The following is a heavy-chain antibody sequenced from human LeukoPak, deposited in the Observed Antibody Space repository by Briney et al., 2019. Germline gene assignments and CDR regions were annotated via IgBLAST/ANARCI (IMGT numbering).Heavy chain of an antibody. CDR3: VFEGRDAYNSLFDN. CDR1: GFTINSYA. J-gene: IGHJ4*02. CDR2: ISFDGTNK. V-gene: IGHV3-30*04. D-gene: IGHD5-24*01. Sequence: GGSLRLFCVVSGFTINSYAVHWVRQAPGKGLEWVAVISFDGTNKEYADSVKGRFTVSRDSSKNTLYLQINSLRAEDTAVYYCVFEGRDAYNSLFDNWGQGTLVTVSS.